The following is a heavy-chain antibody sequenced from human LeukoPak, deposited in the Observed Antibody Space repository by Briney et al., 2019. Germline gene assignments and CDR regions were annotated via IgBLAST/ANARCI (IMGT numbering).Heavy chain of an antibody. Sequence: SETLSLTCAVYGGTFSGYHWSWIRQPPAKGLEWIGEINHSGSTNYNPSLQSRVTISVDTSKNLFSLKLNAVTAADTAVYHCAKGGYSYGDYLDYWGQGTLVTVSS. D-gene: IGHD5-18*01. V-gene: IGHV4-34*01. CDR1: GGTFSGYH. CDR2: INHSGST. CDR3: AKGGYSYGDYLDY. J-gene: IGHJ4*03.